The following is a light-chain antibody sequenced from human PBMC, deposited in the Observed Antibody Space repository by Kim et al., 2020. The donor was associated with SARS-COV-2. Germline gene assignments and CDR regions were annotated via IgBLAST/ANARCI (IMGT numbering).Light chain of an antibody. Sequence: EVVMTQSPATLSVSPGARATVSCRASESVHSNLAWYQQRPGQAPRLLIYAASSRAPGIPARFRGSGSGTEFTLTISSLQSEDSAVYYCQQYNRWPRTFGQGTKVDIK. J-gene: IGKJ1*01. V-gene: IGKV3-15*01. CDR1: ESVHSN. CDR3: QQYNRWPRT. CDR2: AAS.